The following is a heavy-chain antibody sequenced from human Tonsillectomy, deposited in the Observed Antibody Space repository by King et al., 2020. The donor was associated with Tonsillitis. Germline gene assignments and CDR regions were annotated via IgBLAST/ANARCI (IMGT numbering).Heavy chain of an antibody. CDR2: ISGSGDST. J-gene: IGHJ6*02. Sequence: VQLVESGGGLVQPGGSLRLSCAASGFSFSNYAMSWVRQAPGKGLEWVSAISGSGDSTYYADSVKGRFTIFRDYSKNTVYLQMNSLRAEDTAVYYCATDWYYDSSGYYYYGMDVWGQGTTVTVSS. CDR3: ATDWYYDSSGYYYYGMDV. D-gene: IGHD3-22*01. CDR1: GFSFSNYA. V-gene: IGHV3-23*04.